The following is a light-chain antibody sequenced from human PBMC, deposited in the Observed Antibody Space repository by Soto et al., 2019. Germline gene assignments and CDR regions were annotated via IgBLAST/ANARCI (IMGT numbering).Light chain of an antibody. V-gene: IGLV2-14*01. J-gene: IGLJ2*01. Sequence: QSALTQPASVSGSPGQSITISCTGTNNDVGAYTYVSWYQQHPGKAPRLIIYEVSERPSGVSNRFSGSKSGNTASLVISGLQAEDEADYYCSSYRTGSRVFGGRTKVTVL. CDR2: EVS. CDR3: SSYRTGSRV. CDR1: NNDVGAYTY.